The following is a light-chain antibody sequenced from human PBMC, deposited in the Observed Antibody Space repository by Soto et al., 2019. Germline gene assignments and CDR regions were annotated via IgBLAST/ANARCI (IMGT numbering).Light chain of an antibody. CDR3: LLYDGGAWV. CDR1: TGAVTSGSY. V-gene: IGLV7-43*01. CDR2: STS. Sequence: QAVGTQETSLTVSPGGTVTLTCASSTGAVTSGSYPNWLQQKPVQAPRALIDSTSNKPSWTPARFSGSLLGGKAALTLSGVQPEDEAEYYCLLYDGGAWVFGGGTKLTVL. J-gene: IGLJ3*02.